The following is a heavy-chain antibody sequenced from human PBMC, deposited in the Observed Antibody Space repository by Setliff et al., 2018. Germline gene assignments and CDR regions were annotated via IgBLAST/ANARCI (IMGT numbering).Heavy chain of an antibody. Sequence: SVKVSCKASGYTFTTYAINWVRQAPGQGLEWMGRIIPTSGTTNYAQTLQGRVTFSADASTATAYMEVTSLRSEDTAVYYCATVNRGGYHSIYWYFAPWGRGTLVTVSS. CDR3: ATVNRGGYHSIYWYFAP. J-gene: IGHJ2*01. CDR1: GYTFTTYA. D-gene: IGHD1-26*01. V-gene: IGHV1-69*13. CDR2: IIPTSGTT.